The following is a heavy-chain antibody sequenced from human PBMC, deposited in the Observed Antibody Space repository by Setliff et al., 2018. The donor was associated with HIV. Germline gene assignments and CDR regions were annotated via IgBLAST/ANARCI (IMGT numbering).Heavy chain of an antibody. CDR3: ARKLLTRPNYYGMDV. CDR2: ISSSSSYI. J-gene: IGHJ6*02. D-gene: IGHD2-15*01. CDR1: GFTFSSNS. V-gene: IGHV3-21*01. Sequence: GGSLRLPCAASGFTFSSNSMNWVRQAQGKGLEWVSSISSSSSYIYYADSVKGRFTISRDNAKNSLYLPMNSLRAEDTAVYYCARKLLTRPNYYGMDVWGQGTTVTVSS.